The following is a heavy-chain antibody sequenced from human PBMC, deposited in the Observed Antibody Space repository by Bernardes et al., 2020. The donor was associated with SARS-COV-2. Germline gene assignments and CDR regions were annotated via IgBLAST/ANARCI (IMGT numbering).Heavy chain of an antibody. CDR1: GGSFSDDY. J-gene: IGHJ4*02. CDR2: IDHTGST. Sequence: LSLTCAVYGGSFSDDYWSWIRQSPGKGLAWIGEIDHTGSTHYNLSLKSRVTISVDTSKTQFSLKLTSVTAADSAVYYCARGRPYKNTSGWYYFDDWGQGTLVTVS. D-gene: IGHD6-19*01. V-gene: IGHV4-34*01. CDR3: ARGRPYKNTSGWYYFDD.